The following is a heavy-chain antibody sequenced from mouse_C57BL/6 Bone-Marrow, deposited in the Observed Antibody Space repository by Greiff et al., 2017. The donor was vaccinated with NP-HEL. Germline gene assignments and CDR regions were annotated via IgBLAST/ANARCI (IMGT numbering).Heavy chain of an antibody. J-gene: IGHJ3*01. V-gene: IGHV1-19*01. Sequence: DVKLQESGPVLVKPGASVKMSCKASGYTFTDYYMNWVKQSHGKSLEWIGVINPYNGGTSYNQKFKGKATLTVDKSSSTAYMELNSQTSEDSAVYYCARSLYYGSSGFAYWGQGTLVTVSA. D-gene: IGHD1-1*01. CDR1: GYTFTDYY. CDR2: INPYNGGT. CDR3: ARSLYYGSSGFAY.